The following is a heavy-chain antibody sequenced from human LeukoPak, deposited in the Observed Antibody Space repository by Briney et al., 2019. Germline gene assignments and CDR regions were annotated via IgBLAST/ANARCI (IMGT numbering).Heavy chain of an antibody. CDR2: ISGNGGYT. CDR1: GFVFSTYA. D-gene: IGHD3-22*01. V-gene: IGHV3-64*01. Sequence: GGSLRLSCAASGFVFSTYAMHWVRQAPGKGLEYVSGISGNGGYTDYANSVKGRFTISRDNFKNTLYLQMGSLRAEDTAVYHCAKGSYYYDSADYFDYWGQGTLVTVSS. J-gene: IGHJ4*02. CDR3: AKGSYYYDSADYFDY.